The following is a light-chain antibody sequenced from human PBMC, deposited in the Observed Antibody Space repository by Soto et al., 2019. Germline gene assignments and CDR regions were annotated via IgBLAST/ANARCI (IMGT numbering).Light chain of an antibody. CDR1: QNIGRF. CDR3: QQSFTTPLT. V-gene: IGKV1-39*01. CDR2: VAS. J-gene: IGKJ4*01. Sequence: DIQMTQSPSSLSASVGDRVTITCRASQNIGRFLNWHQQKPGKAPNVLINVASTLRSGVPSRFSGSGSGTDFNLTIYSPQPEYFATYFCQQSFTTPLTFGGGTKVDIK.